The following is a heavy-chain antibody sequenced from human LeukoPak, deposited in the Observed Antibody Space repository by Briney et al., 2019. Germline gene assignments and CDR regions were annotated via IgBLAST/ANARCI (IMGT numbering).Heavy chain of an antibody. CDR2: INTDGSIT. D-gene: IGHD6-19*01. J-gene: IGHJ4*02. CDR1: GFTFSDYW. CDR3: AKRLAMTGTYHFDY. Sequence: GGSLRLSCAASGFTFSDYWIHWVRQAPGKGLVWVSRINTDGSITNYADSVKGRFTISRDNSKNTLYLQMNSLRAEDTAVYYCAKRLAMTGTYHFDYWGQGTLVTVSS. V-gene: IGHV3-74*01.